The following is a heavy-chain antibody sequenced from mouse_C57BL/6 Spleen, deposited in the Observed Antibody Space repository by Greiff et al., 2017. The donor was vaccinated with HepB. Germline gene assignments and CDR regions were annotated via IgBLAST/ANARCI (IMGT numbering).Heavy chain of an antibody. CDR1: GYTFTSYW. Sequence: QVQLKESGAELVKPGASVKLSCKASGYTFTSYWMHWVKQRPGQGLEWIGMIHPNSGSTNYNEKFKSKATLTVDKSSSTAYMQLSSLTSEDSAVYYCARGGSCYAMDDWGQGTSVTVSS. CDR3: ARGGSCYAMDD. CDR2: IHPNSGST. V-gene: IGHV1-64*01. J-gene: IGHJ4*01.